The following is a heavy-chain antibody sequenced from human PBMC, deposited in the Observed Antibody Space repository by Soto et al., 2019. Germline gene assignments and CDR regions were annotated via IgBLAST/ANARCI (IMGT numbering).Heavy chain of an antibody. J-gene: IGHJ4*01. CDR2: ISGSGGST. D-gene: IGHD2-21*02. V-gene: IGHV3-23*01. Sequence: GSLRLSCAASGFTFSSYAMSWVRQAPGKGLEWVSAISGSGGSTYYADSVKGRFTISRDNSKNTLYLQMNSLRAEDTAVYYCAKTHVVVTAIGHSYYFDYWAHGTMVTVSS. CDR3: AKTHVVVTAIGHSYYFDY. CDR1: GFTFSSYA.